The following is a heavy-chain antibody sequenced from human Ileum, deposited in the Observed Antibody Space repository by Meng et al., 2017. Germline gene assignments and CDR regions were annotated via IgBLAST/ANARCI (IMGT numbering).Heavy chain of an antibody. CDR3: ARSSTSPASYFFDY. V-gene: IGHV4-61*01. CDR1: GGSVSSVSYY. CDR2: IYYSGST. Sequence: VALPGAGQRLVKPPETRSLACTVSGGSVSSVSYYWSWIRQPPGKGLEWIGHIYYSGSTNYNPSLKSRVTISVDMSKNQFSPKLNSVTAADTAIYFCARSSTSPASYFFDYWGQGTLVTVSS. D-gene: IGHD6-6*01. J-gene: IGHJ4*02.